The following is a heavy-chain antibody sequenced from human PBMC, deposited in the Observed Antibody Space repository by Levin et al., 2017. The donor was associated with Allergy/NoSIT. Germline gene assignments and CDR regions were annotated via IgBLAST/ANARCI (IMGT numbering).Heavy chain of an antibody. CDR3: ARDHYYYGSGRYYNVADY. CDR2: IYSGGST. CDR1: GFTVSSNY. J-gene: IGHJ4*02. Sequence: GGSLRLSCAASGFTVSSNYMSWVRQAPGKGLEWVSVIYSGGSTYYADSVKGRFTISRDNSKNTLYLQMNSLRAEDTAVYYCARDHYYYGSGRYYNVADYWGQGTLVTVSS. V-gene: IGHV3-66*01. D-gene: IGHD3-10*01.